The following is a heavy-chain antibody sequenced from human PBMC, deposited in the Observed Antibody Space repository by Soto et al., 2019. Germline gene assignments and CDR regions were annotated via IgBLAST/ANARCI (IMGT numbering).Heavy chain of an antibody. CDR2: IIPIFGTA. V-gene: IGHV1-69*13. CDR1: GGTFSSYA. CDR3: ARAVGLRSSSWYVQGFDP. D-gene: IGHD6-13*01. J-gene: IGHJ5*02. Sequence: SVKVSCKASGGTFSSYAISWVRQAPGQGLEWMGGIIPIFGTANNAQKFQGRVTITADESTRTAYMGLSSLRSEDTAVYYCARAVGLRSSSWYVQGFDPWGQGTQVTVSS.